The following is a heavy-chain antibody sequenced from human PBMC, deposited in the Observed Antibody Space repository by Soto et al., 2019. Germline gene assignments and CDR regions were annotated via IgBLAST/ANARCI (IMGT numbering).Heavy chain of an antibody. V-gene: IGHV4-59*12. Sequence: TETLSLTCTVSADSISSYYWTWIRQPPGKGLEWIGDISYSGSTNYNPSLKSRVTISVDTSKNQFSLKLSSVTAADTAVYYCARVYDSSEYAFDIWGQGTMVTVSS. CDR2: ISYSGST. J-gene: IGHJ3*02. CDR3: ARVYDSSEYAFDI. D-gene: IGHD3-22*01. CDR1: ADSISSYY.